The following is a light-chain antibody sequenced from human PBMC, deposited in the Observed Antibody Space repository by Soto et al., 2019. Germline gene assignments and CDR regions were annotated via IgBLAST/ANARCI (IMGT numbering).Light chain of an antibody. CDR3: QQGHSFPLT. CDR2: AAS. J-gene: IGKJ4*01. V-gene: IGKV1D-12*01. Sequence: DIQMTQSPSSVSASVGDRVTITRRASQGISNWLAWYQQKPGEAPKLLISAASSLQSGVPSRLSGSGSGTDFTLTINSLQPEDFATYYCQQGHSFPLTFGGGTKVDIK. CDR1: QGISNW.